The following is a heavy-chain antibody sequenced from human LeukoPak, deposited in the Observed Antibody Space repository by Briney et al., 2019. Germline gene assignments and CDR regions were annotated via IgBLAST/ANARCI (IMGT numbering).Heavy chain of an antibody. CDR3: ARVWNYDFWSGRGGWFDP. CDR2: IYYSGST. J-gene: IGHJ5*02. D-gene: IGHD3-3*01. Sequence: SETLSLTCTVSGGSISSHYWSWIRQPPGKGLEWIGYIYYSGSTNYNPSLKSRVTISVDTSKNQFSLKLSSVTAVDTAVYYCARVWNYDFWSGRGGWFDPWGQGTLVTVSS. CDR1: GGSISSHY. V-gene: IGHV4-59*11.